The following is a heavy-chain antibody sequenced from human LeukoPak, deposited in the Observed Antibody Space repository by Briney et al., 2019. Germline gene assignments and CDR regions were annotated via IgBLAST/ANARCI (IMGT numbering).Heavy chain of an antibody. V-gene: IGHV3-9*01. CDR1: GLNFNEHG. CDR3: AKDRGYSSGWYVDYYGMDV. J-gene: IGHJ6*02. CDR2: ISWNSGSI. D-gene: IGHD6-19*01. Sequence: GGSLRLSCAASGLNFNEHGMNWVRQVPGKGLEWVSGISWNSGSIGYADSVKGRFTISRDNAKNSLYLQMNSLGAEDTALYYCAKDRGYSSGWYVDYYGMDVWGQGTTVTVSS.